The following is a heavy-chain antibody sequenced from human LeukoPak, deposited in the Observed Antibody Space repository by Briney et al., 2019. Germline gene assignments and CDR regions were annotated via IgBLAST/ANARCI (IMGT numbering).Heavy chain of an antibody. V-gene: IGHV4-38-2*01. CDR2: IYHSGST. CDR3: ARRDYVDV. Sequence: PSETLSLTCAVSGYSISSGYYWGWIRQPPGKGLEWIGSIYHSGSTYYNPSLKSRVTISVDTSKNQFSLKLSSVTAADTAVYYCARRDYVDVWGKGTTVTVSS. CDR1: GYSISSGYY. J-gene: IGHJ6*03.